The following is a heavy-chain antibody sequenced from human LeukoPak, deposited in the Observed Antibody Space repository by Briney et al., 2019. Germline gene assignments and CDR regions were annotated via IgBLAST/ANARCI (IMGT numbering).Heavy chain of an antibody. D-gene: IGHD3-3*01. Sequence: GGSLRLSCAASGFTVSSSFMNWVRQAPGKGLEWVSYISSSSSTIYYADSVKGRFTISRDNAKNSLYLQMNSLRAEDTAVYYCAKDVGSYDFWSGYCFDYWGQGTLVTVSS. CDR3: AKDVGSYDFWSGYCFDY. CDR1: GFTVSSSF. CDR2: ISSSSSTI. V-gene: IGHV3-48*01. J-gene: IGHJ4*02.